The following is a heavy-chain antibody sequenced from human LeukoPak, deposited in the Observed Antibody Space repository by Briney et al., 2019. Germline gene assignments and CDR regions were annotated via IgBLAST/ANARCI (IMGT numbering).Heavy chain of an antibody. D-gene: IGHD3-3*01. CDR3: AKTEWLDYYYYGMDV. CDR1: GFTLSSYG. Sequence: GRSLRLSCAASGFTLSSYGMHWVRQAPGKGLEWVAVISYDGSNKYYADSVKGRFTISRDNSKNTLYLQMNSLRAEDTAVYYCAKTEWLDYYYYGMDVWGQGTTVTVSS. J-gene: IGHJ6*02. CDR2: ISYDGSNK. V-gene: IGHV3-30*18.